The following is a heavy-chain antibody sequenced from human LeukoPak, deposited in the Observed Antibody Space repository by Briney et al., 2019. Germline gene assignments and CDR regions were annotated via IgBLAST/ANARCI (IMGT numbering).Heavy chain of an antibody. CDR1: GFTFKNYG. V-gene: IGHV3-23*01. CDR3: AKPARDGYNYFDY. CDR2: ISGSVVST. J-gene: IGHJ4*02. Sequence: GGSLRLSCAASGFTFKNYGMSWVRQAPGKGLEWVSLISGSVVSTYYADSVKGPFTISRDISKNTVYLQMNSLRAEDTAVYYCAKPARDGYNYFDYWGQGTLVTVSS. D-gene: IGHD5-24*01.